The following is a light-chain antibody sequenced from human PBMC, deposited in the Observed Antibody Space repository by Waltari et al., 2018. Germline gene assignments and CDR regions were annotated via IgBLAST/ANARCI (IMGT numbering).Light chain of an antibody. Sequence: EIVLTQSPGTLSLSPGERATLSCRASQSVSRSYLAWYQQKPGQAPRLLIYGASNRATGIPDRFSAGGSETDFTLTISRLEPEDFAVYYCQQYGSSPPYTFGQGTKLEI. CDR3: QQYGSSPPYT. CDR1: QSVSRSY. J-gene: IGKJ2*01. CDR2: GAS. V-gene: IGKV3-20*01.